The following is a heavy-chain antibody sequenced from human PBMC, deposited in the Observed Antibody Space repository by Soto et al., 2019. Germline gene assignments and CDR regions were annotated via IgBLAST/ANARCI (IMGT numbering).Heavy chain of an antibody. Sequence: QVQLVQSGAEVKKPGASVKGSCTASGYSFTTYGITWVRQAPGQGLEWMGWIGVYNGNTRYAEKFQGRVTMTTDIPATTVYMELKSLRSDDTAVFYCARESGSYYGIDYWGQGTLVTVSS. D-gene: IGHD1-26*01. CDR3: ARESGSYYGIDY. CDR1: GYSFTTYG. J-gene: IGHJ4*02. V-gene: IGHV1-18*01. CDR2: IGVYNGNT.